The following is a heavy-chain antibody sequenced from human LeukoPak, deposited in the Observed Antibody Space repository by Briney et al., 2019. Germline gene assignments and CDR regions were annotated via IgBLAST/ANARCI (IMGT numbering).Heavy chain of an antibody. CDR1: GFTFSSYA. J-gene: IGHJ4*02. CDR3: AKDFRIVVVTAIGDY. CDR2: ISGSGGST. V-gene: IGHV3-23*01. D-gene: IGHD2-21*02. Sequence: PGGSLRLSCAASGFTFSSYAMSWVRQAPGRGLEWVSAISGSGGSTYYADSVKGRFTISRDNSKNTLYLQMNSLRAEDTAVYYCAKDFRIVVVTAIGDYWGQGTLVTVSS.